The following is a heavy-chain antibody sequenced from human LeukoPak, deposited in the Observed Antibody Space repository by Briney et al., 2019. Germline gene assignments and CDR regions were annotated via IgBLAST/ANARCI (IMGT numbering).Heavy chain of an antibody. J-gene: IGHJ4*02. V-gene: IGHV4-59*01. CDR1: DGSISTYY. D-gene: IGHD5-12*01. Sequence: PSETLSLTCTVSDGSISTYYWSWFRQPPGKGLEWIGFFYYSGSTNYNPSLKSRVTISVDTSKNQFSLNLSSVTAADTAVYYCARGRWLHAYFDYWGQGTLVTVSS. CDR2: FYYSGST. CDR3: ARGRWLHAYFDY.